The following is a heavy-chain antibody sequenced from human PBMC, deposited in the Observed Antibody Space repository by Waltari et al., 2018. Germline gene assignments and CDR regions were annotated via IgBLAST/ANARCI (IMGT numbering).Heavy chain of an antibody. V-gene: IGHV3-21*01. Sequence: EVQLVESGGGLVKPGGSLRLSCAASGFTFSSYSMNWVRQAQGQGLEWVSSISSSSYIYYADSVKGRFTISRDNAKNSLYLQMNSLRAEDTAVYYCARDLKDFWSGQHKPPILAHPYYYYGMDVWGQGTTVTVSS. D-gene: IGHD3-3*01. J-gene: IGHJ6*02. CDR2: ISSSSYI. CDR3: ARDLKDFWSGQHKPPILAHPYYYYGMDV. CDR1: GFTFSSYS.